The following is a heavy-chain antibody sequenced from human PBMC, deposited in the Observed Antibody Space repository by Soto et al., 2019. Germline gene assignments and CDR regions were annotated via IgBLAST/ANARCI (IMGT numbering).Heavy chain of an antibody. D-gene: IGHD3-22*01. CDR1: G. J-gene: IGHJ4*02. Sequence: GINWVRQSNEQGLEWMGWINPSDGNRNFAQKFEDRVTMTTATSTNTVFLELRSLKSDDTAIYYCARDRLRGYDSSGFYSWGQGTMVTVSS. CDR2: INPSDGNR. CDR3: ARDRLRGYDSSGFYS. V-gene: IGHV1-18*01.